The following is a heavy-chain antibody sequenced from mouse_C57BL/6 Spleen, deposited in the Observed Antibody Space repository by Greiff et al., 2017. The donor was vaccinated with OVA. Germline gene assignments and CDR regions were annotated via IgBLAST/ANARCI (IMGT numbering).Heavy chain of an antibody. CDR3: ARGTGKGWYFDV. V-gene: IGHV1-69*01. CDR2: IDPSDSYT. J-gene: IGHJ1*03. Sequence: QVQLKQPGAELVMPGASVKLSCKASGYTFTSYWMHWVKQRPGQGLEWIGEIDPSDSYTNYNQKFKGKSTLTVDKSSSTAYMQLSSLTSEDSAVYYCARGTGKGWYFDVWGTGTTVTVSS. D-gene: IGHD4-1*01. CDR1: GYTFTSYW.